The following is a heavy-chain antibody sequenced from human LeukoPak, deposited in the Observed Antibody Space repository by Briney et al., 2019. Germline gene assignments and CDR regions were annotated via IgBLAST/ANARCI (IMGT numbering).Heavy chain of an antibody. Sequence: GESLKISCKASVFSFANYWIAWVRQKPGEGLEWMGNIYPGDSDTRYNPSFQGQVTISADTSIKTAYLQWSSLKASDTAIYYCARRAGGNTGGFYFDYWGQGSLVTVSS. D-gene: IGHD5-18*01. CDR2: IYPGDSDT. V-gene: IGHV5-51*01. CDR1: VFSFANYW. J-gene: IGHJ4*02. CDR3: ARRAGGNTGGFYFDY.